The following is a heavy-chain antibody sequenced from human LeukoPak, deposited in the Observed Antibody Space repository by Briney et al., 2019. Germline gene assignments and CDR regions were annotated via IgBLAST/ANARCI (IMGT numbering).Heavy chain of an antibody. J-gene: IGHJ4*02. CDR1: GYTFTGYY. CDR3: AREGLDY. CDR2: MNPNSGNT. V-gene: IGHV1-8*03. Sequence: ASVKVSCKASGYTFTGYYMHWVRQAPGQGLEWMGWMNPNSGNTGYAQKFQGRVTITINTSISTAYMALSSLRSEDTAVYYCAREGLDYWGQGTLVTVSS.